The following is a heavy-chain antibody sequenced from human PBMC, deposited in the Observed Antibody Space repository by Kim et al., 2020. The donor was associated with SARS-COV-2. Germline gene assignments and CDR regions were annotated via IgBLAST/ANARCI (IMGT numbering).Heavy chain of an antibody. CDR1: GFTFGDYA. CDR3: TRGPGIAAAGRIYYYYGMDV. CDR2: IRSKAYGGTT. D-gene: IGHD6-13*01. J-gene: IGHJ6*02. Sequence: GGSLRLSCTASGFTFGDYAMSWFRQAPGKGLEWVGFIRSKAYGGTTEYAASVKGRFTISRDDSKSIAYLQMNSLKTEDTAVYYCTRGPGIAAAGRIYYYYGMDVWGQGTTVTVSS. V-gene: IGHV3-49*03.